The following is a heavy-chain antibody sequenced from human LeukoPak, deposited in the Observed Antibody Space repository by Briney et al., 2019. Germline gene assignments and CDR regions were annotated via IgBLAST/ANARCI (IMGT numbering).Heavy chain of an antibody. Sequence: GASVKVSCKASGYTFTSYGISWVRQAPGQGLEWMGWISAYNGNTNYAQRLQGRVTMTTDTSTSTAYMELRSLRSDDTAVYYCARDSLLWFGELSSVWGQGTLVTVSS. CDR1: GYTFTSYG. V-gene: IGHV1-18*01. D-gene: IGHD3-10*01. CDR3: ARDSLLWFGELSSV. CDR2: ISAYNGNT. J-gene: IGHJ4*02.